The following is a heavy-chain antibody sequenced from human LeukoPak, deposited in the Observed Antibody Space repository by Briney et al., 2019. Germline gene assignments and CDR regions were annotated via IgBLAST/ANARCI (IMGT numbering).Heavy chain of an antibody. CDR2: VSRGSNDI. CDR3: TRGGFRSFDY. V-gene: IGHV3-48*02. CDR1: GFTLRAYS. Sequence: GGSLRLSCAASGFTLRAYSMNWVRQAPGKGLEWVSYVSRGSNDIYYADSVKGRFTITRDNAKSSLYLQMNSLKDDDTAVYYCTRGGFRSFDYWGQGTLVTVSS. D-gene: IGHD3-10*01. J-gene: IGHJ4*02.